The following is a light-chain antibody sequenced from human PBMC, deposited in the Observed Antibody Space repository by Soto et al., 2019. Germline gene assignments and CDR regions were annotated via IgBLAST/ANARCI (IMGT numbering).Light chain of an antibody. J-gene: IGKJ1*01. CDR1: QSVRSSY. CDR3: QQYGSSSWT. Sequence: EIVLTQSPGTLSLPPGERATLSCRASQSVRSSYLAWYQQKFGQAPRLLIYGASSRATGIPDRFSGSGSGTDFTLTISRLEPEDFAAYYCQQYGSSSWTFGQGTKVDIK. CDR2: GAS. V-gene: IGKV3-20*01.